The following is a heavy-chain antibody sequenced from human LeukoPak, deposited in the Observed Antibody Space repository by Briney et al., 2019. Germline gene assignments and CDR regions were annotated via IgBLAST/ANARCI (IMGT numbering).Heavy chain of an antibody. CDR3: ASSNGAPWYFDL. CDR1: GGSISSYY. D-gene: IGHD4-17*01. V-gene: IGHV4-59*01. J-gene: IGHJ2*01. CDR2: ICYSGST. Sequence: PSETLSLTCTVSGGSISSYYWSWIRQPPGKGLEWIGYICYSGSTNYNPSLKSRVTISVDTSKNQFSLKLSSVTAADTAVYYCASSNGAPWYFDLWGRGTLVTVSS.